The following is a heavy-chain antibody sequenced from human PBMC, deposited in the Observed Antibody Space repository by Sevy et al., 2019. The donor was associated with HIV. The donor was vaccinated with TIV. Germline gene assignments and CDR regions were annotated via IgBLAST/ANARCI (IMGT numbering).Heavy chain of an antibody. CDR2: IWYDGSNE. CDR1: GFSFRTYA. J-gene: IGHJ4*02. D-gene: IGHD1-26*01. Sequence: GGSLRLSCAASGFSFRTYAMHWVRQAPGKGLEWVAGIWYDGSNENHADPVKGRFTISGDNSKNTLYLQMNSLRAEDTAVYYCVKDVGVGSTRRYADYWGQGTLVTVSS. CDR3: VKDVGVGSTRRYADY. V-gene: IGHV3-33*06.